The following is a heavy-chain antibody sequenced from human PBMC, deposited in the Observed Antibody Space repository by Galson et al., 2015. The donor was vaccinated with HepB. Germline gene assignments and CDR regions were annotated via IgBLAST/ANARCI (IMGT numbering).Heavy chain of an antibody. J-gene: IGHJ3*02. CDR3: ARDRPHLWFGELPGNAFDI. CDR1: GFTFSSYG. Sequence: SLRLSCAASGFTFSSYGMHWVRQAPGKGLEWVAVISYDGSNKYCADSVKGRFTISRDNSKNTLYLQMNSLRAEDTAVYYCARDRPHLWFGELPGNAFDIWGQGTMVTVSS. CDR2: ISYDGSNK. V-gene: IGHV3-30*03. D-gene: IGHD3-10*01.